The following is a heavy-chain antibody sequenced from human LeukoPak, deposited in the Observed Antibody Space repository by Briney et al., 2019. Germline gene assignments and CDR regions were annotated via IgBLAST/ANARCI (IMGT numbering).Heavy chain of an antibody. CDR3: TRVSGSYSYYYYYGMDV. J-gene: IGHJ6*02. Sequence: GGSVRLSCTASGFILGVYAMSWVREARGEGLEGVGFIRCKAYGGTTEYAASVKGRFTISRDDSKSIAYLQMNSLKTEDTAVYYCTRVSGSYSYYYYYGMDVWGQGTTVTVSS. CDR1: GFILGVYA. D-gene: IGHD1-26*01. CDR2: IRCKAYGGTT. V-gene: IGHV3-49*04.